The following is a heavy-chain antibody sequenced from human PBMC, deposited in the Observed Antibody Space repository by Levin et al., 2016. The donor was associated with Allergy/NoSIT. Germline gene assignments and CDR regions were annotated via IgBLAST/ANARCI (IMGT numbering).Heavy chain of an antibody. CDR3: ARLYYDSSGYYYIGQYFDY. Sequence: GSLRLSCTVSGGSISSSSYYWGWIRQPPGKGLEWIGSIYYSGSTYYNPSLKSRVTISVDTSKNQFSLKLSSVTAADTAVYYCARLYYDSSGYYYIGQYFDYWGQGTLVTVSS. CDR1: GGSISSSSYY. D-gene: IGHD3-22*01. J-gene: IGHJ4*02. CDR2: IYYSGST. V-gene: IGHV4-39*01.